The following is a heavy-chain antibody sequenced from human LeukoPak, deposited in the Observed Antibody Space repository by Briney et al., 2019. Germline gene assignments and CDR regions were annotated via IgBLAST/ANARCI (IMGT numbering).Heavy chain of an antibody. CDR2: ISYDGSDK. Sequence: GGSLRLSCAASGFTFSRYGMHWVRQAPGKGLEWVAVISYDGSDKNQADSVKGRFSISRDKAKNTVYLQMNSLRAEDTAVYYCARDLSPVVRASPMGYWGQGTLVTVSS. CDR3: ARDLSPVVRASPMGY. CDR1: GFTFSRYG. D-gene: IGHD3-10*01. J-gene: IGHJ4*02. V-gene: IGHV3-30-3*01.